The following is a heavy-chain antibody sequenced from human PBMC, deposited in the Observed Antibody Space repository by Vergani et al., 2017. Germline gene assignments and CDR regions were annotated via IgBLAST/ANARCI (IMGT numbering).Heavy chain of an antibody. J-gene: IGHJ3*02. CDR2: MIPRFGKA. V-gene: IGHV1-69*12. D-gene: IGHD3-22*01. CDR3: ARDGGDYYDSSGMDI. Sequence: QVQLVQSGAEVKKPGSSVKVSCKASGGTFSSYAIRWVRQAPGQGLEWMGGMIPRFGKANYAQKFQGRVTITADESTSTAYMELSSLRSEDTAVYYCARDGGDYYDSSGMDIWGQGTMVTVSS. CDR1: GGTFSSYA.